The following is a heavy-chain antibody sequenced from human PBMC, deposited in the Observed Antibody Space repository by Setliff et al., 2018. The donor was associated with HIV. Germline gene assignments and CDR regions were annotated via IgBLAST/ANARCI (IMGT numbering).Heavy chain of an antibody. Sequence: PSETLSLTCTVSGGSISNFYWSWIRQPAGKGLEWIGRIYTSGTPNYNPSLKRRVTMSLDTSKNQFSLKVRSVTASDTAVYYCVGDETTVTFDYWGQGTLVTVS. CDR1: GGSISNFY. D-gene: IGHD4-17*01. CDR3: VGDETTVTFDY. CDR2: IYTSGTP. J-gene: IGHJ4*02. V-gene: IGHV4-4*07.